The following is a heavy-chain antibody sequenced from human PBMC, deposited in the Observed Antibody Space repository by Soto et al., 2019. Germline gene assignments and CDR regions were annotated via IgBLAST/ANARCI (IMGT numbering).Heavy chain of an antibody. Sequence: GGSLRLSCAASGFTFSSYAMSWVRQAPGKGLECVSSISGSDGGTYYADSVKGRFTISRDNSKNTLFLQMNSLRGEDTAVYYCAKFRDWNYSNWFDPWGQGTLVTVSS. CDR3: AKFRDWNYSNWFDP. V-gene: IGHV3-23*01. CDR2: ISGSDGGT. J-gene: IGHJ5*02. CDR1: GFTFSSYA. D-gene: IGHD1-7*01.